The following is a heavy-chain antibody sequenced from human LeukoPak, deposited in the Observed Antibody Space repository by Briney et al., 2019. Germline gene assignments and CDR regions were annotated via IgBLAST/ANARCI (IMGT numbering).Heavy chain of an antibody. CDR3: ARHYYGSGSYYYPVVYFDY. V-gene: IGHV4-59*02. Sequence: SETLSLTCSVSGDSVSSYYWSWIRQPPGKGLEWIGYISSGNTNYNPSLKSRVTISVDTSKNQFSLKLSSVTAADTAVYYCARHYYGSGSYYYPVVYFDYWGQGTLVTVSS. D-gene: IGHD3-10*01. CDR2: ISSGNT. J-gene: IGHJ4*02. CDR1: GDSVSSYY.